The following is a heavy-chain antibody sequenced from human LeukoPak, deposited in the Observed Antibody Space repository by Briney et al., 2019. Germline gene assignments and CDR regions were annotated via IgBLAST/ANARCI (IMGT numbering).Heavy chain of an antibody. CDR1: GFIFSSHG. Sequence: GGSLRLSCAASGFIFSSHGMNWVRQAPGKGLEWVSGISPSGDITYYADSVKGRFTISRDNSKNTLYLQMNSLRAEDTAVYYCAKDPDCTSGICYTFFDYWGQGTLVTVSS. CDR2: ISPSGDIT. D-gene: IGHD2-8*01. J-gene: IGHJ4*02. V-gene: IGHV3-23*01. CDR3: AKDPDCTSGICYTFFDY.